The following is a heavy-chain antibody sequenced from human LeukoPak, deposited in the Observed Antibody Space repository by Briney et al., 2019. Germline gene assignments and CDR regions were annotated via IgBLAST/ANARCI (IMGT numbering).Heavy chain of an antibody. CDR2: IYYSGST. CDR1: GGSISSYY. D-gene: IGHD3-22*01. V-gene: IGHV4-59*01. J-gene: IGHJ4*02. Sequence: PSETLSLTCTVSGGSISSYYWSWIRQPPGKGLEWIGYIYYSGSTNYNPSLKSRVTISVDTSMNQFSLKLSSVTAADTAVYYCARASTYDSSGYYYFGLDYWGQGTLVTVSS. CDR3: ARASTYDSSGYYYFGLDY.